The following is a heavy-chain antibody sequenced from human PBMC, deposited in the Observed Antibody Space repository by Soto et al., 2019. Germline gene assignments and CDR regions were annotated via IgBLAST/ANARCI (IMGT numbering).Heavy chain of an antibody. CDR1: GFTFDNYG. V-gene: IGHV3-30*18. D-gene: IGHD1-26*01. CDR2: ISYDGKNQ. Sequence: VRLVQSGGGVVQPGRALTLACVASGFTFDNYGMHWVRQAPGQGLDWVAVISYDGKNQYYEDSVKGRFTISRDNSRNTLYLQMNNLRPEDTGVYYCAKGFFVGATPPPFESWGQRTLVAVST. CDR3: AKGFFVGATPPPFES. J-gene: IGHJ4*02.